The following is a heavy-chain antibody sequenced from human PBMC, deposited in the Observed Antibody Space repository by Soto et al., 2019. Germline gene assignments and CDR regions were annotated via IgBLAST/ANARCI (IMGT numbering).Heavy chain of an antibody. V-gene: IGHV3-73*01. CDR3: TRQGITGTTKGWFDP. CDR2: IRSKANSYAT. CDR1: GXTFSGSA. J-gene: IGHJ5*02. Sequence: GSLRLSCAASGXTFSGSAMHWVRQASGKGLEWVGRIRSKANSYATAYAASVKGRFTISRDDSKKKAYLQMNSLKTEDTAVYYCTRQGITGTTKGWFDPWGQGTLGTVS. D-gene: IGHD1-7*01.